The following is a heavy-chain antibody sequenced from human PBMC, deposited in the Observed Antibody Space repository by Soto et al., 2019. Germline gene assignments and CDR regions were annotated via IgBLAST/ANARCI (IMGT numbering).Heavy chain of an antibody. CDR1: GYTFTGYY. D-gene: IGHD1-26*01. J-gene: IGHJ6*02. CDR3: AKGGAIVAAGTRVYLYNAMDV. Sequence: ASVKVSCKASGYTFTGYYVHWVRQAPGQGLEWMGWINPNSGDTYLAQRFQGRVTMNRDTSIGTAYMELRGLTSDDTAEYYCAKGGAIVAAGTRVYLYNAMDVWGQGTKVTIYS. CDR2: INPNSGDT. V-gene: IGHV1-2*02.